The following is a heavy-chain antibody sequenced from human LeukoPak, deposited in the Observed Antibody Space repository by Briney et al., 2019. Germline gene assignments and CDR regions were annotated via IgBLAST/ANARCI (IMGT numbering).Heavy chain of an antibody. Sequence: PGGSLRLSFAASGFTFRDYYMSWIRQAPGKGLEWVSYISSSGSTIYYADSVKGRFTISRDNAKNSLYLQMNSLRAEDTAVYYCARGVPTGVDYFDYWGQGTLVTVSS. CDR2: ISSSGSTI. D-gene: IGHD2-8*02. CDR3: ARGVPTGVDYFDY. J-gene: IGHJ4*02. CDR1: GFTFRDYY. V-gene: IGHV3-11*01.